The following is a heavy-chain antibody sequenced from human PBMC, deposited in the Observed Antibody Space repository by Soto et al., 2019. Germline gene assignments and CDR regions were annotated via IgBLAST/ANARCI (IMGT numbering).Heavy chain of an antibody. CDR3: GRGGESGYTVDL. Sequence: SETLSLTCTVSGGSISPYYWGWIRQPPGKGLEWVGYIYYSGSTNYKSSLGSRVTMSIDTPNKQFSLRLKSVTAADTAVYYCGRGGESGYTVDLWGQETRVTVPS. D-gene: IGHD3-22*01. CDR1: GGSISPYY. V-gene: IGHV4-59*12. CDR2: IYYSGST. J-gene: IGHJ5*02.